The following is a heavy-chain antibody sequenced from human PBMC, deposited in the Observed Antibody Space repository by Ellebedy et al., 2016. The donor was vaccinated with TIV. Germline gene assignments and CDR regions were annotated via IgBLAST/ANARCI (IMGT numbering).Heavy chain of an antibody. J-gene: IGHJ4*02. D-gene: IGHD6-19*01. V-gene: IGHV3-30-3*01. Sequence: PGGSLRLSCVASGSTFSSHAMVWVRQAPGKGLEWVAVISYDGNSKYYADSVKGRFTISRDNSMTTLYLEMNSLRAEDTAVYYCARDLDKSSGWYGGAAYWGQGTLVTVSS. CDR1: GSTFSSHA. CDR3: ARDLDKSSGWYGGAAY. CDR2: ISYDGNSK.